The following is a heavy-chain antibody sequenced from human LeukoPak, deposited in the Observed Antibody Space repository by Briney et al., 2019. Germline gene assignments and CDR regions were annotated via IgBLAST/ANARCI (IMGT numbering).Heavy chain of an antibody. J-gene: IGHJ6*02. CDR1: GGTFSNHA. Sequence: SVKVSCKASGGTFSNHALSWVRQAPGQGLEWMGGIIPIDDSTNYVQKFQDRVMITADEATNIIYMELGSLKSEDTAEYYCARHSGHSSWYYGLDVWGQGATVIVSS. CDR2: IIPIDDST. V-gene: IGHV1-69*13. D-gene: IGHD6-13*01. CDR3: ARHSGHSSWYYGLDV.